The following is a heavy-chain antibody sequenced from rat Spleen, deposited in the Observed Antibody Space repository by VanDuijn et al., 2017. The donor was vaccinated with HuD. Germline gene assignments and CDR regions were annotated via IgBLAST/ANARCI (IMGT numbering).Heavy chain of an antibody. D-gene: IGHD1-9*01. Sequence: EVQLVESGGGLVQPGRSMKLSCAASGFTLSDYNMAWVRQAPRKGLEWVATISYDGSSTYYRDSVKGRFTISRDNAKSTLSLQMDSLRSEDTATYYCARRHYGYTDYFDYWGQGVMVTVSS. V-gene: IGHV5-7*01. J-gene: IGHJ2*01. CDR3: ARRHYGYTDYFDY. CDR2: ISYDGSST. CDR1: GFTLSDYN.